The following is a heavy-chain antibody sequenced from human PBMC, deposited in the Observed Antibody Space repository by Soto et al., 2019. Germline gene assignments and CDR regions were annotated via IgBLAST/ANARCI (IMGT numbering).Heavy chain of an antibody. J-gene: IGHJ4*02. D-gene: IGHD1-26*01. CDR2: IYYSGST. V-gene: IGHV4-31*03. Sequence: SETLSLTCTVSGGSISSSRCHWGWIRQHPGKGLEWIGYIYYSGSTYYNPSLKSRVTISVDTSKNQFSLKLSSVTAADTAVYYCAREPTIWGQGTLVTVS. CDR3: AREPTI. CDR1: GGSISSSRCH.